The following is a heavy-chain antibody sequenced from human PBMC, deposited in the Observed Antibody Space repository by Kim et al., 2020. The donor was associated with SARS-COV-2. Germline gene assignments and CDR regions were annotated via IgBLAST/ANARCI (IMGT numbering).Heavy chain of an antibody. CDR3: ARVIRPGWYFDL. V-gene: IGHV4-39*01. D-gene: IGHD3-16*02. CDR1: GGSISDNNYY. J-gene: IGHJ2*01. CDR2: FYYRGST. Sequence: SETLSLTCTVSGGSISDNNYYWGCIRQPPGKGLEWIGNFYYRGSTHYNPSLKSRVTISVDTSKNQLSLNLSSVTAADTAVYYCARVIRPGWYFDLWGRGTLFSVSS.